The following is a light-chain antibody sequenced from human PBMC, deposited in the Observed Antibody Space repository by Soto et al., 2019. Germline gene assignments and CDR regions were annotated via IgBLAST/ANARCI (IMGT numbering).Light chain of an antibody. Sequence: QSALTQPASVPGSPGQSITISCTGTSSDVGGYNFVSWYQHHPGKAPKLIIYEVSNRPSGVSNRFSASKSGNTASLTISGLQAEDEADYYCSSYTNSSTLVGFGGGTKLTVL. V-gene: IGLV2-14*01. CDR2: EVS. J-gene: IGLJ2*01. CDR1: SSDVGGYNF. CDR3: SSYTNSSTLVG.